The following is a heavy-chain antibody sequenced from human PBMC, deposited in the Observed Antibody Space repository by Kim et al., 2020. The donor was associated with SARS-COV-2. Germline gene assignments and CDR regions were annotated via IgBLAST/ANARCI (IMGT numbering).Heavy chain of an antibody. CDR2: ISARDGST. J-gene: IGHJ4*01. CDR1: GFTFSDYD. CDR3: AKDMGSRGVGATPEY. V-gene: IGHV3-23*01. D-gene: IGHD3-3*01. Sequence: GGSLRLSCGASGFTFSDYDMSWVRQAPGMGLEWVSSISARDGSTYSAESVKGRFTISRDNSKNTLYLQMTSLKVEDTAIYYCAKDMGSRGVGATPEYWG.